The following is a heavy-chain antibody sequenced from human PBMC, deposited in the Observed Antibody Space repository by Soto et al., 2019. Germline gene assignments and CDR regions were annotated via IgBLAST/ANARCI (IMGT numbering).Heavy chain of an antibody. Sequence: EVQLAESGGGLVLTGGSLRLYCAASGFSFVSYWMHWVRQVPGEGMAWVSRINGNADNSDYADSVKGRFTISRDNAMNRLYLQMDSLRADDTCVYYCVRDFRGAGAGSEFDHWGQGTLVTVSS. V-gene: IGHV3-74*01. D-gene: IGHD3-10*01. CDR1: GFSFVSYW. J-gene: IGHJ4*02. CDR2: INGNADNS. CDR3: VRDFRGAGAGSEFDH.